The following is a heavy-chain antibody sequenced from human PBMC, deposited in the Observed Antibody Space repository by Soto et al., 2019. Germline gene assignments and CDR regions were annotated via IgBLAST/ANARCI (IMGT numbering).Heavy chain of an antibody. Sequence: GGSLRLSCAASGFTFSDYYMSWIRQAPGKGLEWVSYISSSSSYTNYADSVKGRFTISRDNAKNSLYLQMNSLRAEDTAVYYCASPDPYTDMVPHYYGMDVWGQGTTVTVSS. CDR3: ASPDPYTDMVPHYYGMDV. CDR2: ISSSSSYT. CDR1: GFTFSDYY. V-gene: IGHV3-11*06. J-gene: IGHJ6*02. D-gene: IGHD5-18*01.